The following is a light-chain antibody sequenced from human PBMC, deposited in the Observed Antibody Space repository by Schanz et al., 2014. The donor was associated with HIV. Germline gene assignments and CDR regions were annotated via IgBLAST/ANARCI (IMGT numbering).Light chain of an antibody. V-gene: IGLV1-44*01. J-gene: IGLJ2*01. CDR3: SSYATTKDLL. CDR1: SSNIGSNT. CDR2: RNN. Sequence: QSVLTQPPSASGTPGQRVTISCSGSSSNIGSNTVNWYQQLPGTAPKLLIYRNNQRPSGIPDRFSGSKSGNTASLTVSGLQAEDEADYYCSSYATTKDLLFGGGTKLTVL.